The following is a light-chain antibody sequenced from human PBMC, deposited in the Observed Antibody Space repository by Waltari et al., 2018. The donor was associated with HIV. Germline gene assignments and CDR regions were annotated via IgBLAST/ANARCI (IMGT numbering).Light chain of an antibody. CDR3: QQRSDWHALT. CDR1: QSVTSY. Sequence: EIVLTQSPAALSLSPGDRATLSCRASQSVTSYLAWYQQKPGQAPRLLIYDASRMATGIPARFSGSGSGTDFTLTISSLQPEDSAIYYCQQRSDWHALTFGGGTKVEIK. J-gene: IGKJ4*01. CDR2: DAS. V-gene: IGKV3-11*01.